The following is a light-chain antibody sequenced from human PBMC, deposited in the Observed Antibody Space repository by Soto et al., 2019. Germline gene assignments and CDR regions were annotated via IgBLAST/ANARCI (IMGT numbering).Light chain of an antibody. V-gene: IGKV1-5*03. J-gene: IGKJ1*01. CDR3: QQYNTYST. CDR2: KAS. CDR1: ESISSW. Sequence: DIQMTQSPSTLSASVGDRVTITCRASESISSWLAWYQQKPGKAPKLLIYKASSLERGVPSRLSGSGSGTEFTLTISSLQPDDFATYYCQQYNTYSTFGQGTKVDIK.